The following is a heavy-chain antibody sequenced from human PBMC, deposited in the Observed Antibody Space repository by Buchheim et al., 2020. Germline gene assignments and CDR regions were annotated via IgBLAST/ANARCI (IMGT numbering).Heavy chain of an antibody. CDR1: GYTFTSYY. J-gene: IGHJ4*02. D-gene: IGHD1-26*01. CDR3: ARSPGELLGETEEYFDY. V-gene: IGHV1-46*01. CDR2: INPSGGST. Sequence: QVQLVQSGAEVKKPGASVKVSCKASGYTFTSYYMHWVRQAPGQGLEWMGIINPSGGSTSYAQTFQGRVTMTRDTSKSTVYMELCSLRAEDTAVYYCARSPGELLGETEEYFDYRGQRTL.